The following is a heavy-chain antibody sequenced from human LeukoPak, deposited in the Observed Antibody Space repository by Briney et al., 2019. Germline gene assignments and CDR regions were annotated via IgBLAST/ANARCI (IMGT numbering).Heavy chain of an antibody. D-gene: IGHD2-2*01. J-gene: IGHJ4*02. CDR2: ICSSWSYI. CDR1: GFTFSSYS. CDR3: ARGTYCSSTSCPFDY. V-gene: IGHV3-21*01. Sequence: GGSLRLSCAVSGFTFSSYSMNWVRHAPGKGLGWVSSICSSWSYIYYADSVKGRSTISRDNAKNSLYLQMNSLRAEDTAVYYCARGTYCSSTSCPFDYWGQGTLVTVSS.